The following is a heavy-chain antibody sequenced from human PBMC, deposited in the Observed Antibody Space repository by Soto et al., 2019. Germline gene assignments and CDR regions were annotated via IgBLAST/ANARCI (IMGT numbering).Heavy chain of an antibody. V-gene: IGHV3-7*01. J-gene: IGHJ6*02. CDR2: IKQDGSEK. CDR1: GFTFSSYW. Sequence: EVQLVESGGGLVQPGGSLRLSCAATGFTFSSYWMSWVRQAPGQGLEWVANIKQDGSEKYYVDSVKGRFTISRDNAKNSLYLQMNSLRAEDTAVYYCARDIAARPYYYYYGMDVWGQGTTVTVSS. D-gene: IGHD6-6*01. CDR3: ARDIAARPYYYYYGMDV.